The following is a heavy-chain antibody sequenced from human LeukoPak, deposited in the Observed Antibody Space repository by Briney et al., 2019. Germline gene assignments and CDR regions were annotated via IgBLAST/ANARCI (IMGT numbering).Heavy chain of an antibody. J-gene: IGHJ5*02. V-gene: IGHV4-31*03. CDR2: IYYSGST. CDR1: GGSISSGGYY. CDR3: ARVVYDSSGYLNWFDP. Sequence: TLSLTCTVSGGSISSGGYYWSWIRQHPGKGLEWIGYIYYSGSTYYNPSLKSRVTISVDTSKNQFSLKLSSVTAADTAVYYCARVVYDSSGYLNWFDPWGQGTLVTVSS. D-gene: IGHD3-22*01.